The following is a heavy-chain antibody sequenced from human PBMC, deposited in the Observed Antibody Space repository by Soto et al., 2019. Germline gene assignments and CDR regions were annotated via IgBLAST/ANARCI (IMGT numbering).Heavy chain of an antibody. Sequence: SETLSLTCTVSGGSISSNYWSWIRQAPGKGLEWIGYIHNSGSPNYNPSLKSRVTISVDTSKNQFSLKLSSVTAADTAVYYCAREGTNDYGDYVSEYNWFDPWGQGTLVTVSS. CDR1: GGSISSNY. V-gene: IGHV4-59*12. CDR3: AREGTNDYGDYVSEYNWFDP. D-gene: IGHD4-17*01. CDR2: IHNSGSP. J-gene: IGHJ5*02.